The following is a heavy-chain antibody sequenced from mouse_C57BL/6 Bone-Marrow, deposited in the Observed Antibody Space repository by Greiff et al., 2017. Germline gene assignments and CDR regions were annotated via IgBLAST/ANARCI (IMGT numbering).Heavy chain of an antibody. CDR1: GYAFSSSW. CDR3: ARGGNGYDGFAY. CDR2: IYPGDGDT. Sequence: QVQLQQSGPELVKPGASVKISCKASGYAFSSSWMNWVKQRPGKGLEWIGRIYPGDGDTNYNGKFKGKATLTVDTSSSTAYMQLSSLTSEDSAVYYCARGGNGYDGFAYWGQGTLVTVSA. D-gene: IGHD2-2*01. V-gene: IGHV1-82*01. J-gene: IGHJ3*01.